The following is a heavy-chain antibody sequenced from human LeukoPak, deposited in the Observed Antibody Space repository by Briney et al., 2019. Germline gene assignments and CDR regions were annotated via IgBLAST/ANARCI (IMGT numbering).Heavy chain of an antibody. CDR2: IKQDGSEK. CDR1: GFTFRLYW. Sequence: GGSLRLSCAASGFTFRLYWMNWVRRAPGKGLEWVANIKQDGSEKNYVDSVKGRFTISRDNAKNSLYLQMNNLRVEDTAMYYCAGGTGFIIKDWGQGTLVTVSS. CDR3: AGGTGFIIKD. J-gene: IGHJ4*02. D-gene: IGHD3-9*01. V-gene: IGHV3-7*03.